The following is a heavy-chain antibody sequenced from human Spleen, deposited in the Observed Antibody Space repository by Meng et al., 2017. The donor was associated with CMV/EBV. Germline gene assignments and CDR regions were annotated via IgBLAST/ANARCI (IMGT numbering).Heavy chain of an antibody. CDR1: GFTFSSYE. V-gene: IGHV3-30*03. J-gene: IGHJ4*02. CDR2: ISYDGSNK. D-gene: IGHD2-8*01. Sequence: GESLKISCAASGFTFSSYEMNWVRQAPGKGLEWVAVISYDGSNKYYADSVKGRFTISRDNAKNSLYLQMSSLRAEDTAVYYCARAQVYYFDSWGQGTLVTVSS. CDR3: ARAQVYYFDS.